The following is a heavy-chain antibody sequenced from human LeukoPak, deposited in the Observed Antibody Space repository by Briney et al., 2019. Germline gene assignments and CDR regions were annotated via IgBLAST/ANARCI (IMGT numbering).Heavy chain of an antibody. D-gene: IGHD6-25*01. J-gene: IGHJ4*02. Sequence: GASVKVSCKASGYTFTVYYMHWVRQAPGQGLEWMGWINPNSGGTNYAQKFQGRVTMTRDTSISTAYMELSRLRSDDTAVYYCARERKGIAALLPLWGQGTLVTVSS. V-gene: IGHV1-2*02. CDR2: INPNSGGT. CDR1: GYTFTVYY. CDR3: ARERKGIAALLPL.